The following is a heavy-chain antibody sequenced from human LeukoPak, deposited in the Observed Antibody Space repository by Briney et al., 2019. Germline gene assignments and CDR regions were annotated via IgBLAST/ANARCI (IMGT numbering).Heavy chain of an antibody. CDR3: AVVVGATLMGYYYYGMDV. CDR2: IYYSGST. D-gene: IGHD1-26*01. J-gene: IGHJ6*02. V-gene: IGHV4-39*01. Sequence: PSETLSLTCTVSGGSISSSSYYWGWIRQPPGKGLEWIGSIYYSGSTYYNPSLKSRVTISVHTSKRQFSLKLSSVTAADTAVYYCAVVVGATLMGYYYYGMDVSGQGTTVTVSS. CDR1: GGSISSSSYY.